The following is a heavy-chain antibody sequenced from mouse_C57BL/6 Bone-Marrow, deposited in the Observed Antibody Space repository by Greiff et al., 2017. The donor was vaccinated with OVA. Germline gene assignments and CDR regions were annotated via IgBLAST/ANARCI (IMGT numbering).Heavy chain of an antibody. CDR3: ARQDYYGSREVDY. Sequence: DVKLVESGGDLVKPGGSLKLSCAASGFTFSSYGMSWVRQTPDKRLEWVATISSGGSYTYYPDSVKGRFTISRDNAKNTLYLQMSSLKSEDTAMYYCARQDYYGSREVDYWGQGTTLTVSS. V-gene: IGHV5-6*02. D-gene: IGHD1-1*01. CDR2: ISSGGSYT. CDR1: GFTFSSYG. J-gene: IGHJ2*01.